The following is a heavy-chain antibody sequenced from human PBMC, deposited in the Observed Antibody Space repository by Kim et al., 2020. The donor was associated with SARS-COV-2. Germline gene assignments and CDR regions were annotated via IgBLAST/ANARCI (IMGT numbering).Heavy chain of an antibody. J-gene: IGHJ3*02. Sequence: ASVKVSCKASGYTFTSYYMHSVRQAPGQGLEWMGIINPSGGSTSYAQKFQGRVTMTRDTSTSTVYMELSSLRSEDTAVYYCARGRGMTTVTTSAFDIWGQGTMVTVSS. D-gene: IGHD4-17*01. CDR1: GYTFTSYY. V-gene: IGHV1-46*01. CDR3: ARGRGMTTVTTSAFDI. CDR2: INPSGGST.